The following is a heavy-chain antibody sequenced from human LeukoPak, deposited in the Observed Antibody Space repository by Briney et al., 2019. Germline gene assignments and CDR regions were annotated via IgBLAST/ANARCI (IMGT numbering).Heavy chain of an antibody. CDR3: ARTSSVTPTPSFDS. J-gene: IGHJ4*02. D-gene: IGHD4-17*01. CDR1: GFTFSSYS. V-gene: IGHV3-21*01. Sequence: GGSLRLSCAASGFTFSSYSMNWVRQAPGKGLEWVSSISSSSSYIYYPDSVKSRFTISRDNAKNSLYLQMNSLRAEDTAVYYCARTSSVTPTPSFDSWGQGTLVTVSS. CDR2: ISSSSSYI.